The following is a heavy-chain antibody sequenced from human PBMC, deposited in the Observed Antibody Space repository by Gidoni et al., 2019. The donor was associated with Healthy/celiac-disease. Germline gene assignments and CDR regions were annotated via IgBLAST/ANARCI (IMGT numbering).Heavy chain of an antibody. CDR3: ASTVDYGGNSEGDAFDI. V-gene: IGHV5-51*03. J-gene: IGHJ3*02. D-gene: IGHD4-17*01. Sequence: EVQLVQSGAEVKKPGESLKISCKGSGYSFTIYWIGWVRQMPGKGLEWMGIIYPGDSDTRYSPSFQGQVTISADKSISTAYLQWSSLKASDTAMYYCASTVDYGGNSEGDAFDIWGQGTMVTVSS. CDR2: IYPGDSDT. CDR1: GYSFTIYW.